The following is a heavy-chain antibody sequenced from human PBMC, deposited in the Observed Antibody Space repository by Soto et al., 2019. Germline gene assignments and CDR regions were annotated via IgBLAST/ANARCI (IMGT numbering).Heavy chain of an antibody. Sequence: SETLSLTCTVSGGSISSYCWSWIRQPPGKGLEWVGCIYYSGSTNYNPSLKSRVTIAVDTSKNQFSLKLSSVTAADTAVYYCAREHLGLYVVYGQGYFDYWGQGTLVTVSS. V-gene: IGHV4-59*01. CDR1: GGSISSYC. CDR3: AREHLGLYVVYGQGYFDY. CDR2: IYYSGST. D-gene: IGHD4-17*01. J-gene: IGHJ4*02.